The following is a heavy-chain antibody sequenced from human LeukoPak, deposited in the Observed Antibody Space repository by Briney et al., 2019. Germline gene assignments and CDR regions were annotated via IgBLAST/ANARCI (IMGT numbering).Heavy chain of an antibody. V-gene: IGHV4-34*01. CDR3: ASYYGGNSRGSYYYYYMDV. Sequence: PSETLSLTCAVYGGSFSGYYWSWIRQPPGKGLEWIGEINHSGSTNYNPSLKSRVTISVDTSKNQFSLKLSSVTAADTAVCYCASYYGGNSRGSYYYYYMDVWGKGTTVTVSS. CDR1: GGSFSGYY. D-gene: IGHD4-23*01. CDR2: INHSGST. J-gene: IGHJ6*03.